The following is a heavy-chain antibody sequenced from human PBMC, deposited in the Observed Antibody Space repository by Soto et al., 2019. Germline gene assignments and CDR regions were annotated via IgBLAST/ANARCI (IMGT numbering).Heavy chain of an antibody. D-gene: IGHD5-18*01. CDR2: IYHSGTT. J-gene: IGHJ4*01. CDR1: GGSIRRDGFS. V-gene: IGHV4-30-2*01. CDR3: ARGSPFVHTVMMTREAFAS. Sequence: SETLPLTCAVSGGSIRRDGFSWSWIRQPPGKGLEWIGDIYHSGTTDYNPSLKSRVTISLDRSKNQFSLKLSSVTAADTAVYYCARGSPFVHTVMMTREAFASWG.